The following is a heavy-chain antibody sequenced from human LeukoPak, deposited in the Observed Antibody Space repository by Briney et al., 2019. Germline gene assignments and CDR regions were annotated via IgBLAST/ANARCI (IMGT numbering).Heavy chain of an antibody. CDR2: IYHTGGT. V-gene: IGHV4-59*01. CDR3: ARGGSSQGSTPKQYFYYMNV. CDR1: NGSIGYYY. J-gene: IGHJ6*03. D-gene: IGHD6-13*01. Sequence: TSETLSLTCAVSNGSIGYYYWSWLRQPPGKGLEWIGYIYHTGGTNYNPSPKSRLTISLDMSRNQLSLRLTSVTAADTAVYYCARGGSSQGSTPKQYFYYMNVWGRGTTVSVSS.